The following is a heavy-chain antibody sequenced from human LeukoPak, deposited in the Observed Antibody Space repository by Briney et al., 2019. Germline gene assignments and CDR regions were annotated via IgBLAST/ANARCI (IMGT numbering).Heavy chain of an antibody. V-gene: IGHV4-4*09. CDR1: GGSISSYY. Sequence: SETLSLTCTVSGGSISSYYWSWIRQPPGKGLEWIGYIYTSGSTNYNPSLKSRVTISVDTSKNQFSLKLSSVTAADTAVYYCARTKFEYSSPPDYYYYMDAWGKGTTVTVSS. CDR3: ARTKFEYSSPPDYYYYMDA. CDR2: IYTSGST. J-gene: IGHJ6*03. D-gene: IGHD6-6*01.